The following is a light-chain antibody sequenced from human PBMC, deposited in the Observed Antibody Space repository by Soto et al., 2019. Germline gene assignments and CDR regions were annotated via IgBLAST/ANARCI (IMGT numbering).Light chain of an antibody. CDR2: AAS. CDR3: QQLNSYPPT. CDR1: HGISSY. V-gene: IGKV1-9*01. J-gene: IGKJ4*01. Sequence: DIQLPQSPSFLSASVGDRVTITCRATHGISSYLAWYQQKPGKAPKLLIYAASTLQSGVPSRVSGSGSGTYFTLTISSLQPEDFATYDGQQLNSYPPTFGGGTKVEIK.